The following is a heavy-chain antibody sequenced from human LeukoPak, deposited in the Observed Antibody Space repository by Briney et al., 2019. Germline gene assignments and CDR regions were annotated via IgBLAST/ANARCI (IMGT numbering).Heavy chain of an antibody. J-gene: IGHJ6*02. Sequence: SETLSLTCTVSGGSISSYYWSWIRQPPGKGLEWIGYIYYSGSTNYNPSLKSRVTISVDTSKNQFSLKLNSVTAADTAVYYCARLGYCSSTSCYGEYYYYGMDVWGQGTTVTVSS. CDR3: ARLGYCSSTSCYGEYYYYGMDV. CDR2: IYYSGST. V-gene: IGHV4-59*01. D-gene: IGHD2-2*01. CDR1: GGSISSYY.